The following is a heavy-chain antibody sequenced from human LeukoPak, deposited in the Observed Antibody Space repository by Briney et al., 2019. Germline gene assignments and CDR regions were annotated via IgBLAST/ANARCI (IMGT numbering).Heavy chain of an antibody. Sequence: GGSLRLSCAASGFTFNNYAMTWVRQAPGKGLEWVSVVSGSGDNTNYADSVKGRFTISGDNSKNTLFLQMNSLRTEDTAVYFCARWGNDYSQFDSWGQGTLVTVS. D-gene: IGHD4-11*01. CDR3: ARWGNDYSQFDS. J-gene: IGHJ4*02. V-gene: IGHV3-23*01. CDR1: GFTFNNYA. CDR2: VSGSGDNT.